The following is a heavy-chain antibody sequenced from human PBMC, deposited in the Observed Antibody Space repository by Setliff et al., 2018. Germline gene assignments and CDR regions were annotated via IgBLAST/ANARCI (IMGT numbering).Heavy chain of an antibody. J-gene: IGHJ4*02. CDR1: GLSFRDHF. Sequence: QPGGSLRLSCAASGLSFRDHFMDWVRQAPGKGLEWVSLISWDGGSTYYADSVKGRFTISRDNSKNSLYLQMNSLRTEDTALYYCAKDMGSGYSSGWYDYWGQGTLVTVSS. V-gene: IGHV3-43*01. CDR3: AKDMGSGYSSGWYDY. D-gene: IGHD6-19*01. CDR2: ISWDGGST.